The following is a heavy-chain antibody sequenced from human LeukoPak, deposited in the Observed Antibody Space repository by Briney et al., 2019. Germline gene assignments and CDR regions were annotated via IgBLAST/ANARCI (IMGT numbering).Heavy chain of an antibody. J-gene: IGHJ4*02. D-gene: IGHD3-22*01. V-gene: IGHV4-59*08. CDR2: IYYSGST. CDR3: ARPYNYDSSGYYYGDY. CDR1: GGSISSYY. Sequence: PSETLSLTCTVSGGSISSYYWSWIRQPPGKGLEWIGYIYYSGSTNYNPSLKSRVTISVDTSKNQFSLKLSSVTAADTAVYYCARPYNYDSSGYYYGDYWGQGTLVTVSS.